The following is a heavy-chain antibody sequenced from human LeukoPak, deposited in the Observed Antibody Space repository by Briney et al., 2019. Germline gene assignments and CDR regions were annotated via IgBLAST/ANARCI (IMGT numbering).Heavy chain of an antibody. Sequence: AASVKVSCKASGYTLTGYYMHWVRQAPGQGLEWMGWINPNSGGTNYAQKFQGRVTMTRGTSISTAYMELSRLRSDDTAVYYCARGLRGSPAFDYWGQGTLVTVSS. CDR1: GYTLTGYY. J-gene: IGHJ4*02. CDR3: ARGLRGSPAFDY. V-gene: IGHV1-2*02. D-gene: IGHD2-2*01. CDR2: INPNSGGT.